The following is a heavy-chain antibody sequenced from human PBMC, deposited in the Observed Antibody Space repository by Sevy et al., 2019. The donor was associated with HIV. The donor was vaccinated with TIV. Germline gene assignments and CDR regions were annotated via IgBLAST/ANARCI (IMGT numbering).Heavy chain of an antibody. V-gene: IGHV4-30-2*01. J-gene: IGHJ6*02. Sequence: SETLSLTCAVPGGSISSGGYSWSWIRQPPGKGLEWIGYIYHSGSTYYNPSLKSRVTISVDRSKNQFSLKLSSVTAADTAVYYCASGRASYDYVWGSYRPHGMDVWGQGTTVTVSS. CDR2: IYHSGST. D-gene: IGHD3-16*02. CDR3: ASGRASYDYVWGSYRPHGMDV. CDR1: GGSISSGGYS.